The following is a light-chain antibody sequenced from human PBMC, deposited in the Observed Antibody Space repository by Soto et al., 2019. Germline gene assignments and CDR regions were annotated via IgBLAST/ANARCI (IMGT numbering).Light chain of an antibody. V-gene: IGLV2-23*01. CDR3: CSYAGSSTLVV. J-gene: IGLJ2*01. Sequence: QSVLTQPASVSGSPGQSITISCTGTSSDVGSYNLVSWYQQHPGKAPKLMIYEGSKRPSGVSNRFSGSKSDNTASLTISGLQAEDEADYYCCSYAGSSTLVVFGGGTKLTVL. CDR1: SSDVGSYNL. CDR2: EGS.